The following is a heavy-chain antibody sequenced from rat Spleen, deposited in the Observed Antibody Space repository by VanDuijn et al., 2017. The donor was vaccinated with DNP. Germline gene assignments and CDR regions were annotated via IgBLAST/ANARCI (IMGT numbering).Heavy chain of an antibody. Sequence: EVQLVESGGGLVQPGRSLKLSCAASGFTFSNYDMAWVRQAPTKGLEWVASITNTGDITYYSDSVKGRFSISRDNAESTLYLQLSSLRSEDTATYYCTRKYTTDYYWYFDFWGPGTMVTVSS. CDR3: TRKYTTDYYWYFDF. D-gene: IGHD1-6*01. CDR1: GFTFSNYD. J-gene: IGHJ1*01. V-gene: IGHV5-25*01. CDR2: ITNTGDIT.